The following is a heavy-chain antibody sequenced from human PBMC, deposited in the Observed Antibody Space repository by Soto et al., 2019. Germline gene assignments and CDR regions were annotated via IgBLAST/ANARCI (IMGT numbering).Heavy chain of an antibody. CDR2: IDPSDSYT. V-gene: IGHV5-10-1*01. Sequence: GESLKISCKGSGYSFTSYWISWVRQMPGKGLEWMGRIDPSDSYTNYSPSFQGHVTISADKSISTAYLQWSSLKASDTAMYYCARDIAAAATPYYYYGMDVWGQGTTVTSP. D-gene: IGHD6-13*01. CDR3: ARDIAAAATPYYYYGMDV. CDR1: GYSFTSYW. J-gene: IGHJ6*02.